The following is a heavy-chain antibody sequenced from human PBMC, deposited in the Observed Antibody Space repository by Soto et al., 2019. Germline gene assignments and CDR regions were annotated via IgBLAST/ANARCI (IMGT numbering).Heavy chain of an antibody. CDR1: GGSFSGYY. D-gene: IGHD3-10*01. J-gene: IGHJ6*03. CDR2: IYYSGST. V-gene: IGHV4-59*08. CDR3: ARHVGSQGYYYYYMDV. Sequence: SETLSLTCAVYGGSFSGYYWSWIRQPPGKGLEWIGYIYYSGSTNYNPSLKSRVTISVDTSKNQFSLKLSSVTAADTAVYYCARHVGSQGYYYYYMDVWGKGTTVTVSS.